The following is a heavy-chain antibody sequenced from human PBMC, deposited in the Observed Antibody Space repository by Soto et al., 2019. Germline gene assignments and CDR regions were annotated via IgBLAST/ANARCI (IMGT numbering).Heavy chain of an antibody. CDR1: GYSFTSYW. D-gene: IGHD5-18*01. CDR3: ARLKYSYGLYYFDY. Sequence: GESLKISCKGSGYSFTSYWIGWMRQMPGKGLEWMGVIYPGDSDTRYSPSFQGQVTISADKSISTAYLQWSSLKASDTAMYYCARLKYSYGLYYFDYWGQGTLVTVSS. CDR2: IYPGDSDT. J-gene: IGHJ4*02. V-gene: IGHV5-51*01.